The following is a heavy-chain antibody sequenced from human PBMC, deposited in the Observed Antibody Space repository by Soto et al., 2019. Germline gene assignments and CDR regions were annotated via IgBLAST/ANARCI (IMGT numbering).Heavy chain of an antibody. CDR1: GFILSDHY. Sequence: PGGSLRLSCAASGFILSDHYMDWVRQAPGKGLEWVARTRNKANSYTTEYAASVKGRFTISRDDSKNSLYLQMNSLKTEDTAVYRCARGAGEHQKLVSYYYGLDVWGLGTTVTVSS. V-gene: IGHV3-72*01. D-gene: IGHD7-27*01. J-gene: IGHJ6*02. CDR3: ARGAGEHQKLVSYYYGLDV. CDR2: TRNKANSYTT.